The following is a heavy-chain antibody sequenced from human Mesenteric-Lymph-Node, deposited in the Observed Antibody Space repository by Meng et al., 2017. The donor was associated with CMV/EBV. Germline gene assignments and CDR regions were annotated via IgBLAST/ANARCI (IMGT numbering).Heavy chain of an antibody. CDR1: GYTFTSYA. J-gene: IGHJ4*02. Sequence: CKASGYTFTSYAMNWVRQAPGQGLEWMAWINTNTGNPTYAQGFTGRFVFSLDTSVSTAYLQINSLKAEDTAVYYCARSTRGYSGYFGYWGQGTLVTVSS. D-gene: IGHD5-12*01. CDR2: INTNTGNP. CDR3: ARSTRGYSGYFGY. V-gene: IGHV7-4-1*02.